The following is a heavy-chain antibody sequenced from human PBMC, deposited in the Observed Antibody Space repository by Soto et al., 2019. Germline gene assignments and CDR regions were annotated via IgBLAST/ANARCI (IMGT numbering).Heavy chain of an antibody. CDR3: ASGIDP. Sequence: EAQLVESGGDLVQPGGSLRLSCAASGFMFSDSWMNRVRQAPGKGLEWVANIKPDGSETAYVDSVKGRFTISRDNAKKFLYLQMNSLRVDDTAVYYCASGIDPWGQGTLVTVSS. J-gene: IGHJ5*02. V-gene: IGHV3-7*05. CDR2: IKPDGSET. CDR1: GFMFSDSW.